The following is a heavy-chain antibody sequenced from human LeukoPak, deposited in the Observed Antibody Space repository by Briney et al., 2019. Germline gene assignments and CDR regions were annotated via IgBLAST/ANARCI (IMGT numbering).Heavy chain of an antibody. CDR3: AKRNHYDSRAYLFDY. CDR1: GFTFSRYA. D-gene: IGHD3-22*01. Sequence: GGSLRLSCAASGFTFSRYAMTWVRQAPGKGLEWVSGVAADGGSTYYADSVKGRFTISRDNSKSTLYLQMSSLRAEDTAVYYCAKRNHYDSRAYLFDYWGQGTLVTVSS. J-gene: IGHJ4*02. CDR2: VAADGGST. V-gene: IGHV3-23*01.